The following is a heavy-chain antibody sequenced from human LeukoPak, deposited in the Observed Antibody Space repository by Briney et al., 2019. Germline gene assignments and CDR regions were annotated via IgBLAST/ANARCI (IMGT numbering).Heavy chain of an antibody. V-gene: IGHV3-21*01. J-gene: IGHJ6*03. CDR3: ARDRVDLRWYYYYMDV. Sequence: GGSLRLSCAASGFTFSSYSLSWVRQAPGKGLEWVSSISSSSSYIYYADSVKGRFTISRDNAKNTLYLQMNSLTAEDTAVYYCARDRVDLRWYYYYMDVWGKGTTVTISS. CDR1: GFTFSSYS. D-gene: IGHD3-10*01. CDR2: ISSSSSYI.